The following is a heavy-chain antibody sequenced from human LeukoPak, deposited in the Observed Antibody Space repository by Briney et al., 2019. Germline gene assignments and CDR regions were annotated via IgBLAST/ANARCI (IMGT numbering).Heavy chain of an antibody. V-gene: IGHV3-30*18. CDR1: GFTFSSYA. CDR3: GKESASSGWNGIDA. D-gene: IGHD6-19*01. J-gene: IGHJ5*02. CDR2: ISFDGSVK. Sequence: GKSLRLSCVGSGFTFSSYAMHWVRQAPGKGLEWVALISFDGSVKYFADSVTGRFTISRDNSMNTLYLQVSSLRVEDTAVYYCGKESASSGWNGIDAWGQGSLVTVSS.